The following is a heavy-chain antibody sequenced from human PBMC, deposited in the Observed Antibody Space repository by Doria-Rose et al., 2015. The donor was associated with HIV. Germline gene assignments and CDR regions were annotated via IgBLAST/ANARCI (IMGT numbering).Heavy chain of an antibody. J-gene: IGHJ4*02. CDR2: TFSDDER. D-gene: IGHD6-13*01. CDR1: GVSLSSPGMG. Sequence: QITLKESGPVLVKPTETLTLTCTVSGVSLSSPGMGVSWIRQPPGKALEWLGNTFSDDERSYQTSLKSRITLCRGTSKSQVVLNMTDMDPVDTATYYCARIKSSRWYHKYYFDFWGQGTLVIVSA. V-gene: IGHV2-26*01. CDR3: ARIKSSRWYHKYYFDF.